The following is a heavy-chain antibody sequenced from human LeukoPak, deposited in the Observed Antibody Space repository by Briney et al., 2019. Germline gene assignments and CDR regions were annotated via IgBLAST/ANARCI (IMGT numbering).Heavy chain of an antibody. D-gene: IGHD4-23*01. CDR3: ARTNTVVTLVYYYYYGMDV. J-gene: IGHJ6*02. Sequence: GASVKVSCKAPGYTFTSYAMHWVRQAPGQRLEWMGWINAGNGNTKYSQKFQGRVTITRDTSASTAYMELSSLRSEDTAVYYCARTNTVVTLVYYYYYGMDVWGQGTTVTVSS. CDR2: INAGNGNT. CDR1: GYTFTSYA. V-gene: IGHV1-3*01.